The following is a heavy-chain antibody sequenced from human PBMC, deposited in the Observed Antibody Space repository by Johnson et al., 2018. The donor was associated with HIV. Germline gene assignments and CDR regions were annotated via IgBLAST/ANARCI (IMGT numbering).Heavy chain of an antibody. J-gene: IGHJ3*01. V-gene: IGHV3-20*04. CDR3: ARDRKYNFWSGYDT. D-gene: IGHD3-3*01. CDR2: INWNGAST. Sequence: VQLVESGGGLIQPGGSLRLSCAASGFTFDDYAMHWVRQAPGKGLEWVSGINWNGASTGYADSVKGRFTISRDNAEDSLYLQMDSLRAEDTALYYCARDRKYNFWSGYDTWGQGTMVSVSS. CDR1: GFTFDDYA.